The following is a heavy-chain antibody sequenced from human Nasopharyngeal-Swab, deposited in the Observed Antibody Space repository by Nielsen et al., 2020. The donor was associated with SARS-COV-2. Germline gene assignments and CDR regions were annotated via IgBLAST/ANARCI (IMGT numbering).Heavy chain of an antibody. CDR3: SAAGGNY. CDR1: GGSISSYY. D-gene: IGHD6-13*01. CDR2: INHSGST. J-gene: IGHJ4*02. V-gene: IGHV4-34*01. Sequence: ESLKISCTVSGGSISSYYWTWIRQPPGKGLEWIGEINHSGSTNYNPSLKSRVTISVDTSKNQFSLKLSSVTAADTAVYYCSAAGGNYWGQGTLVTVSS.